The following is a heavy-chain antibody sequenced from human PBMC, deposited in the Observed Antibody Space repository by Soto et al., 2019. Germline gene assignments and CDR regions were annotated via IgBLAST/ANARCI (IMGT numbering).Heavy chain of an antibody. CDR3: ATAGVTVTTIVPPTHNWFDP. Sequence: ASVKVSCKVSGYTLTELSMHWVRQAPGKGLEWMGGFDPEDGETIYAQKFQGRVTMTEDTSTDTAYMELSSLRSEDTAVYYGATAGVTVTTIVPPTHNWFDPWGQGTLVTVSS. D-gene: IGHD4-17*01. V-gene: IGHV1-24*01. CDR1: GYTLTELS. CDR2: FDPEDGET. J-gene: IGHJ5*02.